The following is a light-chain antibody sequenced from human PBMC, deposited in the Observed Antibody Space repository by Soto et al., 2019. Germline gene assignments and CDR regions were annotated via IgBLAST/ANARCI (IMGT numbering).Light chain of an antibody. CDR3: QQRSNWPIT. CDR2: DAS. Sequence: EIVLTNSLATLSLYKGERATLSCRASQSVSSYLAWYQQKPGQAPRLLIYDASNRATGIPARFSGSGSGTDFTLTISSLEPEDFAVYYCQQRSNWPITFGQGTRLEIK. CDR1: QSVSSY. V-gene: IGKV3-11*01. J-gene: IGKJ5*01.